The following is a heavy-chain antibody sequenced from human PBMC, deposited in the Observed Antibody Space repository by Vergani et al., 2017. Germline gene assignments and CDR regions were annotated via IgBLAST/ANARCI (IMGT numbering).Heavy chain of an antibody. CDR2: ISTTSDTI. Sequence: DVQLVESGGDLVQPGGSLRLSCAASGFTFSSYSMNWVRQAPGKGLEWISYISTTSDTIYYADSVRGRFTISRDNAKNSLYLEMKSLRPEDAALYYCVKSTTGDQDDSTDYLDYWGQGTLVTVSS. V-gene: IGHV3-48*01. D-gene: IGHD3-22*01. J-gene: IGHJ4*02. CDR3: VKSTTGDQDDSTDYLDY. CDR1: GFTFSSYS.